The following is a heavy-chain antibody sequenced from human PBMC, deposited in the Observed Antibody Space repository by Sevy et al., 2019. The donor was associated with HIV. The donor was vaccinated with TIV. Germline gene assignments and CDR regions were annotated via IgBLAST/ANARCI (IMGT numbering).Heavy chain of an antibody. CDR2: IKGDGSEK. V-gene: IGHV3-7*01. Sequence: GGSLRLSCAASGFNFNKYGMRWDRQAPGKGLEYVASIKGDGSEKYYMNSVKGRFTISRDNAENSVYLQMNSLRAEDTAVYHCVRAGAFGTYDSWGQGTLVTVSS. J-gene: IGHJ4*02. CDR3: VRAGAFGTYDS. D-gene: IGHD3-10*01. CDR1: GFNFNKYG.